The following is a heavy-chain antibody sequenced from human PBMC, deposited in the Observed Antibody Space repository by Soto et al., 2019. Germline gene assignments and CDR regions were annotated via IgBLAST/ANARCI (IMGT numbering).Heavy chain of an antibody. V-gene: IGHV3-23*04. J-gene: IGHJ4*02. CDR3: AKAETLWVGANTPEELDY. D-gene: IGHD1-26*01. CDR1: GFTFSSYA. Sequence: EVQLVESGGGLVKPGGSLRLSCAASGFTFSSYAMSWVRQAPGKGLEWVSAISGSGGSTYYADSVKGRFTISRDNSKNTLYLQMNSLRAEDTAVYYCAKAETLWVGANTPEELDYWGQGTLVTVSS. CDR2: ISGSGGST.